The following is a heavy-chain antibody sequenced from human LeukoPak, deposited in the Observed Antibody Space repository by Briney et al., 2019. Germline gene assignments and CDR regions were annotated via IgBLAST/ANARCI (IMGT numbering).Heavy chain of an antibody. CDR2: INPNSGGT. CDR3: AAWYSNDAGVFDI. J-gene: IGHJ3*02. Sequence: ASVKVSCKASGYTFTGYYMHWVRQAPGQGLQWMGWINPNSGGTNYAQKFQGRVTMTRDTSISTAYMELSRLRSDDTAVYYCAAWYSNDAGVFDIWGQGTMVTVSS. D-gene: IGHD2-21*01. CDR1: GYTFTGYY. V-gene: IGHV1-2*02.